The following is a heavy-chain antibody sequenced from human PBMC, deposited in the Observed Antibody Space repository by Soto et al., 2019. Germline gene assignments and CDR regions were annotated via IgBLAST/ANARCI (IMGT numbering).Heavy chain of an antibody. CDR1: GYSFTSYW. V-gene: IGHV5-51*01. J-gene: IGHJ6*02. Sequence: GESLKISCKGSGYSFTSYWIGWVRQMPGKGLEWMGIIYPGDSDTRYSPSFQGQVTISADKSISTAYLQWSSLKASDTAMYYCARQPAAGYYYYGMDVWGQGTTVTDSS. CDR3: ARQPAAGYYYYGMDV. D-gene: IGHD6-13*01. CDR2: IYPGDSDT.